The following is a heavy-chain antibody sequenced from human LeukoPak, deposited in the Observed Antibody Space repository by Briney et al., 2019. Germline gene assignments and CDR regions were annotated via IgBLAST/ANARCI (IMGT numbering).Heavy chain of an antibody. J-gene: IGHJ3*02. V-gene: IGHV4-38-2*02. Sequence: SETMSLTSTVYGYSISSGYYWGWIRQPPGKGLEWIGSIYHSGSTYYNPSLKSRVTISVDTSKNQFSLKLSSVTAADTAVYYCARVAVAGTFSFDIWGQGTMVTVSS. CDR3: ARVAVAGTFSFDI. CDR1: GYSISSGYY. CDR2: IYHSGST. D-gene: IGHD6-19*01.